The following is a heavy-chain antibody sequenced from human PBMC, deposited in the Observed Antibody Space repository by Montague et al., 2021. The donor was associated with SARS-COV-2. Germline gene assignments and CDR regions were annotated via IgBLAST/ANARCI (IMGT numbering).Heavy chain of an antibody. CDR2: IWYDGSNK. CDR3: AREGLWGEVHAFDI. Sequence: SLSLSCSASGFTFSSYGMHWVRQAPGKGLEWVAVIWYDGSNKYYADSVKGRFTISRDDSKSTLYLQMNSLRAEDTAVYYCAREGLWGEVHAFDIWGQGTMVTVSS. CDR1: GFTFSSYG. J-gene: IGHJ3*02. D-gene: IGHD2-21*01. V-gene: IGHV3-33*01.